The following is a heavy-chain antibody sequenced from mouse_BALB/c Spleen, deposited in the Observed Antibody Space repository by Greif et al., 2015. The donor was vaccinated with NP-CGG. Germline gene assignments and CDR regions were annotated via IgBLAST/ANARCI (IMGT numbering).Heavy chain of an antibody. CDR1: GYTFTSYW. CDR3: AIYYGNYAMGY. CDR2: INPSTGYT. J-gene: IGHJ4*01. V-gene: IGHV1-7*01. Sequence: QVQLKESGAELAKPGASVKMSCKASGYTFTSYWMHWVKQRPGQGLEWIGYINPSTGYTEYNQKFKDKATLTADKSSSTAYMQLSSLTSEDSAVYYCAIYYGNYAMGYWGQGTSVTVSS. D-gene: IGHD2-1*01.